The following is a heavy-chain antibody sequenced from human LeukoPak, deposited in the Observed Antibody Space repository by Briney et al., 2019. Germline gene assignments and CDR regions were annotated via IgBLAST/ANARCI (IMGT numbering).Heavy chain of an antibody. CDR1: GGSISSSSYY. J-gene: IGHJ4*02. D-gene: IGHD7-27*01. Sequence: SETLSLTCTVSGGSISSSSYYWGWIRQPPGKGLEWIGEINHSGSTNYNPSLKSRVTISVDTSKNQFSLKLSSVTAADTAVYYCARLTVSANLNFDYWGQGTLVTVSS. CDR3: ARLTVSANLNFDY. CDR2: INHSGST. V-gene: IGHV4-39*07.